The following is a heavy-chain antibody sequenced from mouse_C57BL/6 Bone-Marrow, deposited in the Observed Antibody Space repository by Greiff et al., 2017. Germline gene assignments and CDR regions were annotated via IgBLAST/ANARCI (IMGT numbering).Heavy chain of an antibody. CDR3: ARSPMVTRELAY. CDR1: GYTFTSYW. V-gene: IGHV1-72*01. CDR2: IDPNSGGT. J-gene: IGHJ3*01. D-gene: IGHD2-2*01. Sequence: VQLQQPGAELVKPGASVKLSCKASGYTFTSYWMHWVKQRPGRGLEWIGRIDPNSGGTKYNEKFKSKATLTVDKPSSTAYMQLRSLTSEDSAVXYCARSPMVTRELAYWGQEALVTVSA.